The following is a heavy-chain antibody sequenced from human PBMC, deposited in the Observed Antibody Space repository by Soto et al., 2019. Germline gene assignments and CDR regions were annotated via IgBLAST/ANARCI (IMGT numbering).Heavy chain of an antibody. V-gene: IGHV3-30*18. Sequence: QVQLVESGGGVVQPGRSLRLSCAASGFTFSSYGMHWVRQAPGKGLEWVAVTSYDGKNKYYVGSVRGRFTISRDNSKNTLYLQMNSLRAEDTAVYYCAKERGDSSGWSEYFHYWGQGTLVTVSS. CDR2: TSYDGKNK. CDR1: GFTFSSYG. D-gene: IGHD6-19*01. CDR3: AKERGDSSGWSEYFHY. J-gene: IGHJ1*01.